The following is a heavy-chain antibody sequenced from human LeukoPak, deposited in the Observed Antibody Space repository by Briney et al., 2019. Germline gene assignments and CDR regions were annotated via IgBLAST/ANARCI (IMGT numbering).Heavy chain of an antibody. Sequence: GGSLRLSCAASGFTVSSNYMSWVRQAPGKGLEWVSVIYGGGSTYYADSVKGRFTISRDNSRNTLYLQMNSLRAEDTAVYYCARELYDSSGYYDYWGQGTLVTVSS. CDR3: ARELYDSSGYYDY. V-gene: IGHV3-53*01. D-gene: IGHD3-22*01. CDR2: IYGGGST. CDR1: GFTVSSNY. J-gene: IGHJ4*02.